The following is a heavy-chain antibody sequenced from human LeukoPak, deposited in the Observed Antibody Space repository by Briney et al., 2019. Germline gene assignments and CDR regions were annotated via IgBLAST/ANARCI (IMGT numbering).Heavy chain of an antibody. V-gene: IGHV3-53*01. D-gene: IGHD4-11*01. Sequence: PGGSLRLSCAASGFTVSSNYMSWVRQAPGKGLKSVSVIYSGGSTYYADSVKGRFTISRDNSKNTLYLQMNSLRAEDTAVYYCASRATVTTDRFWFDPWGQGTLVTVSS. CDR3: ASRATVTTDRFWFDP. CDR2: IYSGGST. J-gene: IGHJ5*02. CDR1: GFTVSSNY.